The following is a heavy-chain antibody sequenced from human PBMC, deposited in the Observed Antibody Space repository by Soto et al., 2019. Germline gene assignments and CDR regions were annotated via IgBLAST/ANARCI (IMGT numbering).Heavy chain of an antibody. CDR1: GGSISSYY. CDR2: IYYSGST. D-gene: IGHD6-13*01. J-gene: IGHJ3*02. Sequence: PSETLSLTCTFSGGSISSYYWSWIRQPPGKGLEWIGYIYYSGSTNYNPSLKSRVTISVDTSKNQFSLKLSSVTAADTAVYYCARRLSSSWYDAFDIWGQGTMVTVSS. CDR3: ARRLSSSWYDAFDI. V-gene: IGHV4-59*08.